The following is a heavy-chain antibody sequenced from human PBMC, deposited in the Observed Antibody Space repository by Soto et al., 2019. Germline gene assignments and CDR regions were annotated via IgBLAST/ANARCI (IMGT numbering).Heavy chain of an antibody. CDR1: GFIFSTYA. CDR2: ISFDGNNK. CDR3: ARDRDGYNYVDY. D-gene: IGHD5-12*01. J-gene: IGHJ4*02. Sequence: QVQLVESGGGVVQPGTSLRLSCAASGFIFSTYAIHWVRQAPGKGLEWVAVISFDGNNKYYADSVKGRFTISRDNSKNTLFLQMNSLRAEDTAVYYCARDRDGYNYVDYWGQGTLVTVSS. V-gene: IGHV3-30-3*01.